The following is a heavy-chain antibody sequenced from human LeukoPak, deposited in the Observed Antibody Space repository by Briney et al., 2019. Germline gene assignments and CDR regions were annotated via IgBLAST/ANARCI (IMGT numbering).Heavy chain of an antibody. CDR1: GGSFSGYY. CDR2: INHSGST. D-gene: IGHD2-15*01. V-gene: IGHV4-34*01. CDR3: AREGGSGGNNYYYYTDV. J-gene: IGHJ6*03. Sequence: PSETLSLTCAVYGGSFSGYYWSWIRQPPGKGLEWIGEINHSGSTNYNPSLKSRVTISVDTSKNQFSLKLSSVTAADTAVYYCAREGGSGGNNYYYYTDVWGKGTTVTVSS.